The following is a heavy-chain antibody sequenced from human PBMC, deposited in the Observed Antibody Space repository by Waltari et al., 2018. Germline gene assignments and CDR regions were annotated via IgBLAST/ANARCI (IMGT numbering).Heavy chain of an antibody. D-gene: IGHD5-12*01. V-gene: IGHV2-26*01. CDR1: GFSLSNARMG. J-gene: IGHJ5*02. CDR3: ARVRSIVATLPNWFDP. Sequence: QVTLKESGPVLVKPTETLTPTCTVSGFSLSNARMGVSWIRQPPGKALEWLAHIFSNDEKSYSTSLKSRLTISKDTSKSQVVLTTTNMDPVDTSTYYCARVRSIVATLPNWFDPWGQGTLVTVSS. CDR2: IFSNDEK.